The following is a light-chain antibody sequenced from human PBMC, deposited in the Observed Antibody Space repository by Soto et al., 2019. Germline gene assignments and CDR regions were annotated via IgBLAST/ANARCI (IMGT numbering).Light chain of an antibody. J-gene: IGKJ1*01. CDR1: HSVSSSY. Sequence: TQSPSTLSVSPGERATLSCIASHSVSSSYLAWYQQKPGQAPRLLIYAASSRATGIPDRFSGSGSGTDFTLTISRLEPEDFAVYYCQQWGSSSWTFGQGTKVDI. CDR3: QQWGSSSWT. V-gene: IGKV3-20*01. CDR2: AAS.